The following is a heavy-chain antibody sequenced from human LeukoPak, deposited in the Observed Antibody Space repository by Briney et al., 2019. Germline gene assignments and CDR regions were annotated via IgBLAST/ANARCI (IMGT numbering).Heavy chain of an antibody. Sequence: SETLSLTCAVYGGPFRGNFWNGVRQPPGKGVEWIGEISHTGTSNYNPSLKSRVTISVDKSNNQFSQKLTSVTAADTALYDCARGPQGIGGGWPGDWGQGTLITVSS. V-gene: IGHV4-34*01. CDR1: GGPFRGNF. CDR2: ISHTGTS. D-gene: IGHD6-19*01. CDR3: ARGPQGIGGGWPGD. J-gene: IGHJ4*02.